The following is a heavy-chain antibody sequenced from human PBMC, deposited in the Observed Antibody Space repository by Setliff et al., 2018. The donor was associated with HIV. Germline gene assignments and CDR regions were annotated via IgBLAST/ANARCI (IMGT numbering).Heavy chain of an antibody. V-gene: IGHV4-39*01. Sequence: TLSLTCAVSGASITTNSYYWGWIRQTPEKGLEWIGDFYYRGNTYYNPSLKSRVTISVDTSKNQFSLKLTSVTAADTAVYYCARHYGAVKSVVTVVAKYFPHWGQGTLVTVSS. CDR1: GASITTNSYY. D-gene: IGHD2-21*02. CDR2: FYYRGNT. CDR3: ARHYGAVKSVVTVVAKYFPH. J-gene: IGHJ1*01.